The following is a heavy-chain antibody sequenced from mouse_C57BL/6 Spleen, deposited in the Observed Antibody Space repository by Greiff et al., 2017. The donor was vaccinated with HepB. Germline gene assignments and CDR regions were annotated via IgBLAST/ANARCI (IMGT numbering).Heavy chain of an antibody. CDR2: IHPNSGST. V-gene: IGHV1-64*01. CDR1: GYTFTSYW. Sequence: QVQLKQPGAELVKPGASVKLSCKASGYTFTSYWMHWVKQRPGQGLEWIGMIHPNSGSTNYNEKFKSKATLTVDKSSSTAYMQLSSLTSEDSAVYYCAKAPSLSPGFAYWGQGTLVTVSA. CDR3: AKAPSLSPGFAY. D-gene: IGHD6-1*01. J-gene: IGHJ3*01.